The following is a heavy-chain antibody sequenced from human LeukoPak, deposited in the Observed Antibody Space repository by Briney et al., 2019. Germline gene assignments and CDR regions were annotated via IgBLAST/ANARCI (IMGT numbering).Heavy chain of an antibody. J-gene: IGHJ5*02. D-gene: IGHD1-14*01. V-gene: IGHV1-8*02. Sequence: ASVKVSFTSSVYTFTNFDVNWVRQAAGQGLGRMGYINLNNGDTDSTQKFQGRMTMTRDTSLNTAYMELSSLRSYDSAMYYCARGRIGIAWGQGTLVTVSS. CDR1: VYTFTNFD. CDR3: ARGRIGIA. CDR2: INLNNGDT.